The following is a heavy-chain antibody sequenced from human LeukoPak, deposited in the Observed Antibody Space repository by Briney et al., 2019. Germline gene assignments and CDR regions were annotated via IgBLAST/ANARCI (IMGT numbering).Heavy chain of an antibody. V-gene: IGHV3-74*01. Sequence: PGGSLRLSCAASGFTFSSYWMHWVRQAPGKGLVWVLRINSDGSSTSYADSVKGRFTISRDNAKNTLYLQMNSLRAEDTAVYYCARAVPAASGGYYYGMDVWGQGTTVTVSS. CDR2: INSDGSST. D-gene: IGHD2-2*01. CDR1: GFTFSSYW. CDR3: ARAVPAASGGYYYGMDV. J-gene: IGHJ6*02.